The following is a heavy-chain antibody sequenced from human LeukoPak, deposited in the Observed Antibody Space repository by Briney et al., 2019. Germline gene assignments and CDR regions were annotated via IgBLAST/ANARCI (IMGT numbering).Heavy chain of an antibody. CDR2: ISSNGGST. CDR1: GFTFSSYA. Sequence: GGSLRLSCSASGFTFSSYAMHWVRQAPGKGLEYVSAISSNGGSTYCADSVKGRFTISRDNSKNTLYLQMSSLRAEDTAVYYCVKDRHGGGIAAAGFDYWGQGTLVTVSS. D-gene: IGHD6-13*01. V-gene: IGHV3-64D*06. CDR3: VKDRHGGGIAAAGFDY. J-gene: IGHJ4*02.